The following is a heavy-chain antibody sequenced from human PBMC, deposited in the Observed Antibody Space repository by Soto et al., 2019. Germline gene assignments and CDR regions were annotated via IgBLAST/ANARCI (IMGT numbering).Heavy chain of an antibody. CDR1: GYTFTSYG. CDR2: ISTYNGNT. D-gene: IGHD6-19*01. Sequence: ASVKVSCKASGYTFTSYGISWVLQAPGQGPEWMGWISTYNGNTKFAQKFQDRVTMTRDTSASTAYMELSSLRSDDTAVYYCAGSHTPRFSGWDYYFDYWGQGTLVTVSS. V-gene: IGHV1-18*01. J-gene: IGHJ4*02. CDR3: AGSHTPRFSGWDYYFDY.